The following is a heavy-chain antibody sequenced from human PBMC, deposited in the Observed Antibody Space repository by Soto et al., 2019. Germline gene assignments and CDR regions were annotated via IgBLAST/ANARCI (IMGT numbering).Heavy chain of an antibody. CDR3: AKGGGLGYCSGGYCYYYYGMDV. CDR2: ISGSGDNT. CDR1: GFTFSSYA. J-gene: IGHJ6*02. D-gene: IGHD2-15*01. V-gene: IGHV3-23*01. Sequence: GGSLRLSCATSGFTFSSYAMTWVRRAPGKGLEWVSAISGSGDNTYYADSVKGRFTISRDNSKNTLHLQMNSLRAEDTAVYYCAKGGGLGYCSGGYCYYYYGMDVWGQGTTVTVSS.